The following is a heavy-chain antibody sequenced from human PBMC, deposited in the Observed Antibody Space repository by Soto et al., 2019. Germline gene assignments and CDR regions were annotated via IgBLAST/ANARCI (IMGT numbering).Heavy chain of an antibody. Sequence: GGSLRLSCAASGFTFSDYYMSWIRQAPGKGLEWVSYISSSGSTIYYADAVKGRSTSPRDNAKNSLYLKMNSLRAEDTAVYYCARVGQWLAENWFDPWGQGTLVTVSS. D-gene: IGHD6-19*01. V-gene: IGHV3-11*01. CDR3: ARVGQWLAENWFDP. CDR1: GFTFSDYY. CDR2: ISSSGSTI. J-gene: IGHJ5*02.